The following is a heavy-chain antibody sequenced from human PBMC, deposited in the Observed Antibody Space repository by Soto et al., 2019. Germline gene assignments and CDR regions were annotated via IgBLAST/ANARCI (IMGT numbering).Heavy chain of an antibody. CDR2: IYYSGST. D-gene: IGHD4-17*01. V-gene: IGHV4-39*01. J-gene: IGHJ4*02. CDR1: GGSISSSSYY. Sequence: SETLSLTCTVSGGSISSSSYYWGWIRQPPGKGLEWIGSIYYSGSTYYNPSLKSRVTISVDTSKNQFSLKLSSVTAADTAVYYCARGPYGDCCFEDWGQGTLVTVSS. CDR3: ARGPYGDCCFED.